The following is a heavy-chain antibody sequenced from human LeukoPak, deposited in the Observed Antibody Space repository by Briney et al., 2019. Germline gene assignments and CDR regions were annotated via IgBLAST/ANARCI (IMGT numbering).Heavy chain of an antibody. V-gene: IGHV3-74*01. CDR2: INSDGSST. CDR1: GFTFSSYW. Sequence: PGRSLRLSCAASGFTFSSYWMHWVRQAPGKGLVWVSRINSDGSSTSYADSVKGRFTISRDNAKNTLYLQMNSLRAEDTAVYYCARVGYYDIYFDYWGQGTLVTVSS. J-gene: IGHJ4*02. D-gene: IGHD3-22*01. CDR3: ARVGYYDIYFDY.